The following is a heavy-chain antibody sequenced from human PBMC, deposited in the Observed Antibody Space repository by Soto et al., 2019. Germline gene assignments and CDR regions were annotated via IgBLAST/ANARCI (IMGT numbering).Heavy chain of an antibody. CDR1: GFTFINFW. CDR2: IKGDGSVT. Sequence: GGSLRLSCASSGFTFINFWMSWARQAPGKGLEWVANIKGDGSVTQYVASVEGRFTISRDNAKYSLYLQMNSLRVEDTALYYCVIPTRSVRGMGVWGQGTTVTVSS. V-gene: IGHV3-7*03. D-gene: IGHD6-6*01. J-gene: IGHJ6*02. CDR3: VIPTRSVRGMGV.